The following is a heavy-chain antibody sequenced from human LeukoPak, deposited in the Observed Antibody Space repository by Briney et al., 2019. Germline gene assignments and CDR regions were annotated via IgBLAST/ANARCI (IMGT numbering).Heavy chain of an antibody. CDR3: AGTWYYYYYMDV. CDR2: IYYSGST. V-gene: IGHV4-39*07. Sequence: SETLSLTCTVSGGSISSSSYYWGWIRQPPGKGLEWIGSIYYSGSTYHNPSLKSRVTISVDTSKNQFSLKLSSVTAADTAVYYCAGTWYYYYYMDVWGKGTTVTVSS. J-gene: IGHJ6*03. CDR1: GGSISSSSYY.